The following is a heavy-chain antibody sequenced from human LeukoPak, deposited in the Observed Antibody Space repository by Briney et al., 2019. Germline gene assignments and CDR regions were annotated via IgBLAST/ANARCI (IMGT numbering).Heavy chain of an antibody. CDR3: ARLASMVPNY. Sequence: GGPLRLSWPASGFTFISYSMNGVPRAPGKGLEWVSSISSSSSYIYYADSVKGRFTISRDNAKNSLYLQMNSLRAEDTAVYYCARLASMVPNYWGQGTLVTVSS. D-gene: IGHD3-10*01. CDR1: GFTFISYS. J-gene: IGHJ4*02. CDR2: ISSSSSYI. V-gene: IGHV3-21*01.